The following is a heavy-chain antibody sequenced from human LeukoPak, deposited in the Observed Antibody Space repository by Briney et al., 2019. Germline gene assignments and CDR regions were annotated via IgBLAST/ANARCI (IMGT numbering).Heavy chain of an antibody. V-gene: IGHV1-2*02. CDR2: INPNSGGT. J-gene: IGHJ4*02. Sequence: ASVKVSCKASGYTFTGYYMHWVRQAPGQGLEWMGWINPNSGGTNYAQKFQGRVTMTRDTSISTAYMELSRLRSDDTAVYYCARVRRSGYYYDDYWGQGTLVTVSS. D-gene: IGHD3-22*01. CDR1: GYTFTGYY. CDR3: ARVRRSGYYYDDY.